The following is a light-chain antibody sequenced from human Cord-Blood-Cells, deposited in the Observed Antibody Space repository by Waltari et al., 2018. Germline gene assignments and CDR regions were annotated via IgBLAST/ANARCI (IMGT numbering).Light chain of an antibody. CDR3: QQRSNWPTT. J-gene: IGKJ1*01. CDR1: QSVSSY. CDR2: DAS. Sequence: EIVLTQSPATLSLSPGERATLSCRASQSVSSYLAWYQQKPGQAPRLLIYDASNRATGIPAMFSGSGSGTDFTLTISSLEPEDFAVYYCQQRSNWPTTFGQGTKVEIK. V-gene: IGKV3-11*01.